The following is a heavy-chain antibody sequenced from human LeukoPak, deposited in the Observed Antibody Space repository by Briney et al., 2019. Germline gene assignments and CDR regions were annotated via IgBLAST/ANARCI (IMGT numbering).Heavy chain of an antibody. V-gene: IGHV4-38-2*02. D-gene: IGHD3-10*01. J-gene: IGHJ6*02. CDR1: NYSINNGYY. CDR3: LRDRAGSFYGSGGYHVYYNGMDV. Sequence: SETLSLTCTVSNYSINNGYYWGWIRQPPGKGLEWIGSIYHSGFTYSNPSLTSRLTMSIDASKNEFSLKLTSVTAGDTAIYYCLRDRAGSFYGSGGYHVYYNGMDVWGQGTAVTVSS. CDR2: IYHSGFT.